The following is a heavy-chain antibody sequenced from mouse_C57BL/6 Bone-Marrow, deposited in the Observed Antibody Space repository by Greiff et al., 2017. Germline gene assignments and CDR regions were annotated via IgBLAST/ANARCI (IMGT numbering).Heavy chain of an antibody. J-gene: IGHJ4*01. D-gene: IGHD2-1*01. V-gene: IGHV1-18*01. CDR3: ARRGGNCGGGAMGY. Sequence: EVQGVESGPELVKPGASVKIPCKASGYTFTDYNMDWVKQSHGKSLEWIGDINPNNGGTIYNQKFKGKATLTVDKSSSTAYMELRSLTSEDTAVYYCARRGGNCGGGAMGYWGQGTSVTVSS. CDR2: INPNNGGT. CDR1: GYTFTDYN.